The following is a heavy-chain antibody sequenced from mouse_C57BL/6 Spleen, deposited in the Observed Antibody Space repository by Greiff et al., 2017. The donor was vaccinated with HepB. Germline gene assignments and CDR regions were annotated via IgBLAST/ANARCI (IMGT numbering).Heavy chain of an antibody. J-gene: IGHJ2*01. Sequence: EVKLMESGEGLVKPGGSLKLSCAASGFTFSSYAMSWVRQTPEKRLEWVAYISSGGDYIYYADTVKGRFTISRDNARDTLYLQMSSLKSEDTAMYYCTRDYYGNYFDYWGQGTTLTVSS. CDR3: TRDYYGNYFDY. CDR2: ISSGGDYI. D-gene: IGHD2-1*01. V-gene: IGHV5-9-1*02. CDR1: GFTFSSYA.